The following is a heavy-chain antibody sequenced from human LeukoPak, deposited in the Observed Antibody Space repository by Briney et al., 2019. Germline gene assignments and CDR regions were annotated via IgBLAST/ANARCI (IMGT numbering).Heavy chain of an antibody. CDR3: ARAMYDLRYGSGYDY. CDR1: GGSISSYY. J-gene: IGHJ4*02. CDR2: IFYSGST. D-gene: IGHD3-10*01. V-gene: IGHV4-59*01. Sequence: SETLSLTCTVSGGSISSYYWSWIRQPPGKGLEWIGYIFYSGSTNYNPSLKSRVTISVDTSKNQFSLKLRSVTAADTAVYYCARAMYDLRYGSGYDYWGQGTLVTVSS.